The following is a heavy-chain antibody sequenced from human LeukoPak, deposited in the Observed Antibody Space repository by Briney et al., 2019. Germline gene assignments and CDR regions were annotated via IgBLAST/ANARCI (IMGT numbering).Heavy chain of an antibody. D-gene: IGHD4-17*01. CDR2: INHSGST. Sequence: SETLSLTCAVYGGSFSGYYWSWIRQPPGKGLEWIGEINHSGSTNYNPSLKSRVTISVDTSKNQFSLKLSSVTAADTAVYYCARGAKYGDEDYWGQGTLVTVSS. CDR1: GGSFSGYY. J-gene: IGHJ4*02. V-gene: IGHV4-34*01. CDR3: ARGAKYGDEDY.